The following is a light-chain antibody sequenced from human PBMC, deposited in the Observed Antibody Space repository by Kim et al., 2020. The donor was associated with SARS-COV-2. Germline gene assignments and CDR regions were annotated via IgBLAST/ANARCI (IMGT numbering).Light chain of an antibody. CDR3: VLYMGSGISV. Sequence: QAVVAQEPSFSVSPGETVTLTCGLSSGSVSTSYYPNWYQQNPGQAPRTLIYNTNTRSFGVPDRFSGSIHGNKAALIITGAQADDEPDYYCVLYMGSGISVFGGGTQLTVL. CDR2: NTN. J-gene: IGLJ7*01. CDR1: SGSVSTSYY. V-gene: IGLV8-61*01.